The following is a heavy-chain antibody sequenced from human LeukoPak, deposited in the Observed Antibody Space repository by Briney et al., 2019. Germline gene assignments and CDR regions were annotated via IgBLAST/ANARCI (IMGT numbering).Heavy chain of an antibody. CDR1: GGSISSYY. CDR3: ARRRGNWAFDI. D-gene: IGHD1-1*01. J-gene: IGHJ3*02. Sequence: PSETLSLTCTVSGGSISSYYWSWIRQPPGKGLEWIGYIYYSGSTNYNPSLKSRVTISVDTSKTQFSLKLSSVTAADTAVYYCARRRGNWAFDIWGQGTMVTVSS. CDR2: IYYSGST. V-gene: IGHV4-59*08.